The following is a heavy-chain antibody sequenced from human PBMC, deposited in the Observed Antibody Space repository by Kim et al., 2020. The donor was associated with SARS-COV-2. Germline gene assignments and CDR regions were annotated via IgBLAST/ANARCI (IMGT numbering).Heavy chain of an antibody. CDR2: IYYSGST. Sequence: SETLSLTCTVSGGSISSGGYYWSWIRQHPGKGLEWIGYIYYSGSTYYNPSLKSRVTISVDTSKNQFSLKLSSVTAADTAVYYCAREGDYYGSDDRSFDYWGQGTLVTVSS. CDR1: GGSISSGGYY. V-gene: IGHV4-31*03. D-gene: IGHD3-10*01. CDR3: AREGDYYGSDDRSFDY. J-gene: IGHJ4*02.